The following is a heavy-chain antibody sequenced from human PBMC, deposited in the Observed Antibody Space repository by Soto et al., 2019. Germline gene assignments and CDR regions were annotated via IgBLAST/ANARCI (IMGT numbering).Heavy chain of an antibody. CDR2: INPNSGGT. CDR3: ARDLNAFGGGNYYYYGMDV. CDR1: GYTFTSYD. Sequence: ASVKVSCKASGYTFTSYDINWVRQAPGQGLEWMGWINPNSGGTNYAQKFQGWVTMTRDTSISTAYMELSRLRSDDTAVYYCARDLNAFGGGNYYYYGMDVWGQGTTVTVSS. J-gene: IGHJ6*02. V-gene: IGHV1-2*04. D-gene: IGHD2-15*01.